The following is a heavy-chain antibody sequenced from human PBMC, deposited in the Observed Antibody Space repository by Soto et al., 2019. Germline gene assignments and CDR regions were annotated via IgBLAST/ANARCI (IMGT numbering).Heavy chain of an antibody. D-gene: IGHD6-19*01. CDR3: ARDRRYSSGWYIWGVDY. CDR2: ISYDGSNK. J-gene: IGHJ4*02. V-gene: IGHV3-30-3*01. Sequence: PGGSLRLSCAASGFTFSSYAMHWVRQAPGKGLEWVAVISYDGSNKYYADSVKGRFTISRDNSKNTLYLQMNSLRAEDTAVYYCARDRRYSSGWYIWGVDYWGQGTLVTVSS. CDR1: GFTFSSYA.